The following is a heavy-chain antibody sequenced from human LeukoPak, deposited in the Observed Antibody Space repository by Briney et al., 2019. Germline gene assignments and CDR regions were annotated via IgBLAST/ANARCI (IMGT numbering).Heavy chain of an antibody. V-gene: IGHV1-3*01. CDR2: INAGNGNT. CDR3: ARDVPKWYYYGSGSYTFDP. Sequence: GRSLRLSCAASGYTFTSYAMHWVRQAPGQRLEWIGWINAGNGNTKYSQKFQGRVTITRDTSASTAYMELGSLRSEDTAVYYCARDVPKWYYYGSGSYTFDPWGQGTLVTVSS. J-gene: IGHJ5*02. D-gene: IGHD3-10*01. CDR1: GYTFTSYA.